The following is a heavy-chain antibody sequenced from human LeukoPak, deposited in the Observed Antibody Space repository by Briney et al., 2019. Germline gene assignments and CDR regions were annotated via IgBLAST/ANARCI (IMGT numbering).Heavy chain of an antibody. J-gene: IGHJ5*02. CDR3: ARAGLDYDILTGYPPFDP. V-gene: IGHV1-69*04. CDR1: GGTFSSYA. CDR2: IIPILGIA. Sequence: ASVKVSCKASGGTFSSYAISWVRQAPGQGLEWMGRIIPILGIANYAQKFQGRVTITADKSTSTAYMELSSLRSEDTAVYYCARAGLDYDILTGYPPFDPWGQGTPVTVSS. D-gene: IGHD3-9*01.